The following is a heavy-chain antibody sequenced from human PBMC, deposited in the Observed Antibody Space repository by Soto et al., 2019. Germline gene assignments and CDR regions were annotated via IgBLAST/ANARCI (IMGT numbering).Heavy chain of an antibody. D-gene: IGHD2-2*02. Sequence: SVKGRFSISRDHSKDTLSLQMNSLSAEDTAVYYCARDDTFYFDYWGQGTLVIVSS. V-gene: IGHV3-30*01. J-gene: IGHJ4*02. CDR3: ARDDTFYFDY.